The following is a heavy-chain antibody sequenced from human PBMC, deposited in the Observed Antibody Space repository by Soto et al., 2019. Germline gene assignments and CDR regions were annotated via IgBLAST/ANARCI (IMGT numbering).Heavy chain of an antibody. CDR3: ATTNLVVVAATDFDY. CDR1: GFTFSSYG. J-gene: IGHJ4*02. V-gene: IGHV3-30*03. D-gene: IGHD2-15*01. Sequence: QVQLVESGGGVVQPGRSLRLSCAASGFTFSSYGMHWVRQAPGKGLEWVAVISYDGSNKYYADSVKGRFTISRDNSKNTLYLQMNSLRAEDTAVYYCATTNLVVVAATDFDYWGQGTLVTVSS. CDR2: ISYDGSNK.